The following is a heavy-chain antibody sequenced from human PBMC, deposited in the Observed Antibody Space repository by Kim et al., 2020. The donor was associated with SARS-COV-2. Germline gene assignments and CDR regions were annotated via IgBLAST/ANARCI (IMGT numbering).Heavy chain of an antibody. V-gene: IGHV4-34*01. CDR3: ARGRRRVGSAYPYYYYGMDV. CDR2: INHSGSI. J-gene: IGHJ6*02. D-gene: IGHD6-19*01. CDR1: GGSFSGYY. Sequence: SETLSLTCAVSGGSFSGYYWSWIRQSPGKGPEWIGEINHSGSISYNSSLKSRVTISVDTSKNQFSLNVSSVTAADTALYYCARGRRRVGSAYPYYYYGMDVWGQGTTVTVSS.